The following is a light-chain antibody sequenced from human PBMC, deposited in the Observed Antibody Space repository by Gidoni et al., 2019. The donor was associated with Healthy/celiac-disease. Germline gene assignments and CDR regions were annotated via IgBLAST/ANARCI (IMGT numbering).Light chain of an antibody. V-gene: IGKV3-20*01. CDR1: QSVSSSY. CDR3: QQYGSSPRLT. J-gene: IGKJ4*01. CDR2: GAS. Sequence: EIVSTQSPGTLSLSPGERATLSCRASQSVSSSYLAWYQQKPGQAPRLLIYGASSRATGIPDRFSGSGYGTDFTLTISRLEPEDFAVYYCQQYGSSPRLTFGGGTKVEIK.